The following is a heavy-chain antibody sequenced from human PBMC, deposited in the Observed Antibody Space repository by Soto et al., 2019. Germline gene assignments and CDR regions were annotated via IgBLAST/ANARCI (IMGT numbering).Heavy chain of an antibody. D-gene: IGHD3-3*01. CDR2: ISSSSSYI. CDR1: GFTFSSYS. J-gene: IGHJ6*02. Sequence: GGSLRLSCAASGFTFSSYSMNWVRQAPGKGLEWVSSISSSSSYIYYADSVKGRFTISRDNAKNSLYLQMNSLRAEDTAVYYRARDRSRFTISAYGMDVWGQGTTVTVSS. CDR3: ARDRSRFTISAYGMDV. V-gene: IGHV3-21*01.